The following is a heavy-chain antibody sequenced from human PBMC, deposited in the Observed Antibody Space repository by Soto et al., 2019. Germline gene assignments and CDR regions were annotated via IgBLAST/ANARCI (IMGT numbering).Heavy chain of an antibody. CDR2: FDPEDGET. J-gene: IGHJ3*02. CDR3: ATVVAVAAISVDAFDI. V-gene: IGHV1-24*01. D-gene: IGHD2-15*01. Sequence: ASVKVSCKVSGYTLTELSMHWVRRAPGKGLEWMGGFDPEDGETIYAQKFQGRVTMTEDTSTDTAYMELSSLRSEDTAVYYCATVVAVAAISVDAFDIWGQGTMVTVSS. CDR1: GYTLTELS.